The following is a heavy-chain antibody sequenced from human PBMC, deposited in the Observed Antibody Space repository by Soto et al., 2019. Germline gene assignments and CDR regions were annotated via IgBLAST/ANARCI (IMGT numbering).Heavy chain of an antibody. D-gene: IGHD6-19*01. CDR3: AAPYSTGHRLLGY. CDR1: GFTFSDYS. J-gene: IGHJ4*02. Sequence: VGSLRLSCVASGFTFSDYSVSWVRQAPGKGLEWLSSISSSSIFTHYADSVKGRFTISRDNAKNSLYLQMNSLRAEDTAVYYCAAPYSTGHRLLGYWGQGTLVTVSS. CDR2: ISSSSIFT. V-gene: IGHV3-21*01.